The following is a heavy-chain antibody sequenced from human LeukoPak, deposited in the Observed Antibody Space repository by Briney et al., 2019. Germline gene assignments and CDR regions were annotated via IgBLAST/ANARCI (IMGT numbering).Heavy chain of an antibody. V-gene: IGHV3-21*01. J-gene: IGHJ4*02. CDR1: GFTFSSYS. CDR2: ISSSSSYI. Sequence: GGSLRLSCAASGFTFSSYSMNWVRQAPGKGLEWVSSISSSSSYIYYADSVKGRFTISRDNAKNSLYLQMNSLRAEDTAVYYCSKDLSGDYDGSLDYWGQGTLVTVSS. D-gene: IGHD3-16*01. CDR3: SKDLSGDYDGSLDY.